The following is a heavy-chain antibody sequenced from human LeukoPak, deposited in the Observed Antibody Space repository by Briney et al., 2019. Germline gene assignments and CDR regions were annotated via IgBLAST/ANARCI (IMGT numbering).Heavy chain of an antibody. CDR1: GGTFSSYA. D-gene: IGHD3-22*01. Sequence: GASVKVSCKASGGTFSSYAISWVRQAPGQGLEWVGGIIPIFGTANYAQKFQGRVTITADESTSTAYMELSSLRSEDTAVYYCAREDDSSGPFDYWGQGTLVTVSS. V-gene: IGHV1-69*01. CDR3: AREDDSSGPFDY. CDR2: IIPIFGTA. J-gene: IGHJ4*02.